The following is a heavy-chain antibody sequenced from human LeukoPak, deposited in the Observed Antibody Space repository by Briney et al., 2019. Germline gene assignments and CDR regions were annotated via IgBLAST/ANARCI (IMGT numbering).Heavy chain of an antibody. D-gene: IGHD1-26*01. CDR1: GFAFSSYE. Sequence: GGSLRLSCAASGFAFSSYEMNWVRQAPGKGLEWVSYISSSGSTIYYADSVKGRFTISRDNAKNSLYLQMNSLRAEDTAVYYCARVWMWERQMKFDYWGQETLVTVSS. CDR2: ISSSGSTI. V-gene: IGHV3-48*03. CDR3: ARVWMWERQMKFDY. J-gene: IGHJ4*02.